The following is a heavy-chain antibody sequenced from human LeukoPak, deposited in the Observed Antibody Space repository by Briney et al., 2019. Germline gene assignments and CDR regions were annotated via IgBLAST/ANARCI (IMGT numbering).Heavy chain of an antibody. D-gene: IGHD3-10*01. CDR2: ISSSSRYT. J-gene: IGHJ6*04. V-gene: IGHV3-11*06. CDR3: ARDNGGPYGSGSYQYYGMDV. CDR1: GFSISDYY. Sequence: GGSLRLSCAASGFSISDYYMSWIRQAPGKGLEWVSYISSSSRYTNYADSMKGRFTISRDTAKNSLYLQMNSLRAEDTAVYYCARDNGGPYGSGSYQYYGMDVWGKGTTVTVSS.